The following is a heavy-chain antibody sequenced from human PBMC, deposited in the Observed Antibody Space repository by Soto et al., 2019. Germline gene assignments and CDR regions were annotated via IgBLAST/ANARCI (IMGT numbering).Heavy chain of an antibody. CDR3: ARGGCTNGVCYYYYGMDG. CDR1: GYTFTSYD. V-gene: IGHV1-8*01. D-gene: IGHD2-8*01. Sequence: QVKLVQSGAEVKKPGASVKVSCKASGYTFTSYDINWVRQATGQGLEWMGWMNPNSGNTGYAQKFRGRVTMTRNTSISTAYMELSSLRSEDTAVYYCARGGCTNGVCYYYYGMDGWGQGTTFTASS. J-gene: IGHJ6*02. CDR2: MNPNSGNT.